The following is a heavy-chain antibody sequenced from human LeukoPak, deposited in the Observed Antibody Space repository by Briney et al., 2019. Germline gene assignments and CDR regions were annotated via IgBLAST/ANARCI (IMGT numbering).Heavy chain of an antibody. CDR1: GFTFSSYS. V-gene: IGHV3-21*01. CDR3: ARGGEMGIPQYPDY. D-gene: IGHD5-24*01. CDR2: ISSSSSYI. J-gene: IGHJ4*02. Sequence: GGSLRLSCAASGFTFSSYSMNWVRQAPGKGLEWVSSISSSSSYIYYPDSVKGRFTISRDNAKNSLYLQMNSLRAEETAVYYCARGGEMGIPQYPDYWGQGTLVTVSS.